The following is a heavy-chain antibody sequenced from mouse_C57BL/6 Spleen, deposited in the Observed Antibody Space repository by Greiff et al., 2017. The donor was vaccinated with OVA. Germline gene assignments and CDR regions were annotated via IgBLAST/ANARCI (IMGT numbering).Heavy chain of an antibody. Sequence: VQLQQPGAELVQPGASVKMSCKASGYTFTSYWITWVKQRPGQGLEWIGDIYPGSGSTNYNEKFKSKATLTVDTSSSTAYMQLSSLTSEDSAVYYCARTGKDYWYFDVWGTGTTVTVSS. CDR1: GYTFTSYW. V-gene: IGHV1-55*01. CDR2: IYPGSGST. J-gene: IGHJ1*03. CDR3: ARTGKDYWYFDV.